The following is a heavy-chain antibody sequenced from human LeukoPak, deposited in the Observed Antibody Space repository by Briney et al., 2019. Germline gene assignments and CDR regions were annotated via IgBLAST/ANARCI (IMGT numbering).Heavy chain of an antibody. CDR1: GGSISSGDYY. Sequence: SETLSLTCTVSGGSISSGDYYWSWIRQPPGKGLEWIGYIYYSGSTYYNPSLRSRVTMSLDTSKNQFSLKLTSVTAADTAVYYCARGGGHCGGACYALDYWGQGTLVTVFS. D-gene: IGHD2-21*02. V-gene: IGHV4-30-4*02. J-gene: IGHJ4*02. CDR2: IYYSGST. CDR3: ARGGGHCGGACYALDY.